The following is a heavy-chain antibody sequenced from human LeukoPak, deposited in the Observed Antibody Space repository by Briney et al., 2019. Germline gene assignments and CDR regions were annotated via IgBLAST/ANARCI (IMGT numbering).Heavy chain of an antibody. CDR1: GYTFTSYG. V-gene: IGHV1-18*01. J-gene: IGHJ3*02. Sequence: GASVKVSCKASGYTFTSYGISWVRQAPGQGLEWMGWISAYNGNTNYAQKLQGRVTITTDTSTSTAYMELRSLRSNDTAVYYCGRIRRDAFDIWGQGTMVTVSS. CDR3: GRIRRDAFDI. CDR2: ISAYNGNT.